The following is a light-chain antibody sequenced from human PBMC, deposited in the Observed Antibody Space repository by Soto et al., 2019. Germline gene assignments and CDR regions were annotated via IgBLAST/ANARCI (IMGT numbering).Light chain of an antibody. J-gene: IGLJ1*01. CDR1: SSNIGINT. CDR3: AAWDDSLNGPV. Sequence: QPVLTQPPSASGTPGQRVTISCSGSSSNIGINTVNWYQQLPGTAPKLRIYSSNQRPSGVPDRFSGSKSGTSASLAISGLQSEDEADYYCAAWDDSLNGPVFGTGTKLTVL. V-gene: IGLV1-44*01. CDR2: SSN.